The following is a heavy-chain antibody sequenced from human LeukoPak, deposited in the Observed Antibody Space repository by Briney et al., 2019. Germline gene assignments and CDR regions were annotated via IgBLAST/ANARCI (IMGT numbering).Heavy chain of an antibody. CDR3: ARHHLDTRFGELSYAFDI. D-gene: IGHD3-10*01. J-gene: IGHJ3*02. CDR2: IYPGDSDT. V-gene: IGHV5-51*01. Sequence: GESLKISCKGSGYSFTSYWIGWVRQMPGKGLEWMGIIYPGDSDTRYSPSFQGQVSISADKSISTAYLQWSSLKASDTAMYYCARHHLDTRFGELSYAFDIWGQGTMVTVSS. CDR1: GYSFTSYW.